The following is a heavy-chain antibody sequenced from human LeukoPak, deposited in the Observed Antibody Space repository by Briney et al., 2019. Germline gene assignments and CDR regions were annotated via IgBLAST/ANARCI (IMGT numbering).Heavy chain of an antibody. V-gene: IGHV1-18*01. Sequence: ASVKVSCKASGYTFTSYGISWVRQAPGQGLEWMGWISAYNGNTNYAQKLQGRVTMTTDTPTSTAYMELRSLRSDDTAVYYCARDLRSHHYYGSGSYYTPKRETSGYYYGMDVWGQGTTVTVSS. CDR3: ARDLRSHHYYGSGSYYTPKRETSGYYYGMDV. D-gene: IGHD3-10*01. CDR2: ISAYNGNT. J-gene: IGHJ6*02. CDR1: GYTFTSYG.